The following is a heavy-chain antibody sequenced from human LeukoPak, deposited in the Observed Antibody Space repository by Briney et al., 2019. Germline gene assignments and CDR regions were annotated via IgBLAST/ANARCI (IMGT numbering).Heavy chain of an antibody. CDR3: AELGITMIGGV. CDR2: ISGSGDNT. V-gene: IGHV3-23*01. CDR1: GFTFRSYG. Sequence: PGGSLRLSCAASGFTFRSYGMSWVRQAPGKGLEWVSTISGSGDNTYYADSVKGRFTISRDNSKNTLYLQMNSLRAEDTAVYYCAELGITMIGGVWGKGTTVTISS. D-gene: IGHD3-10*02. J-gene: IGHJ6*04.